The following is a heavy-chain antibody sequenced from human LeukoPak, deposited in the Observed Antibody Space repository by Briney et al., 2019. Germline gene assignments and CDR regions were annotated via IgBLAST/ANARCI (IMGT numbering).Heavy chain of an antibody. J-gene: IGHJ1*01. V-gene: IGHV3-30*02. CDR2: IRSDGSNK. CDR3: AREGIAALGEH. CDR1: GFTFSGSG. D-gene: IGHD6-13*01. Sequence: GGSLRLSCAASGFTFSGSGMHWVRQAPGKGLEWVAFIRSDGSNKYYADSVKGRFTISRNDAKNSLYLQMNNLRVEDTAVYYCAREGIAALGEHWGRGTLVTVSS.